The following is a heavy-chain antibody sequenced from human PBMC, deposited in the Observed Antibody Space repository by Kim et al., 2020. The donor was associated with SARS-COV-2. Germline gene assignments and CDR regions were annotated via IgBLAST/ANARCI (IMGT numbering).Heavy chain of an antibody. CDR1: GFTFSSYA. V-gene: IGHV3-23*01. CDR2: ISGSGGST. Sequence: GGSLRLSCAASGFTFSSYAMSWVRQAPGKGLEWVSAISGSGGSTYYADSVKGRFTISRDNSKNTLYLQMNSLRAEDTAVYYCAKGARDIVVVVAEAGYFQHWGQGTLVTVSS. J-gene: IGHJ1*01. CDR3: AKGARDIVVVVAEAGYFQH. D-gene: IGHD2-15*01.